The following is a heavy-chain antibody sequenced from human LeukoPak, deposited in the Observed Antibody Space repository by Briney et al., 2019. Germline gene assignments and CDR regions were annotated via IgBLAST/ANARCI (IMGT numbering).Heavy chain of an antibody. Sequence: GGSLRVSCAAPGFMFHDYAIHWVRQAPGKGLEWVSLISGDVGSTFYADSVKGRFTISRDNIKNSLYLQMNSLRSDDTALYYCARESESSGCYDYWGQGTLVTVSS. V-gene: IGHV3-43*02. D-gene: IGHD3-22*01. CDR2: ISGDVGST. J-gene: IGHJ4*02. CDR1: GFMFHDYA. CDR3: ARESESSGCYDY.